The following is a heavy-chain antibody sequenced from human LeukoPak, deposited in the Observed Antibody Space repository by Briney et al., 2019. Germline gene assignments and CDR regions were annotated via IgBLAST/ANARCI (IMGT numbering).Heavy chain of an antibody. CDR1: GYTLTELS. CDR2: FDPEDSKT. CDR3: ATSKIPYDSSDFYLTYFDY. V-gene: IGHV1-24*01. D-gene: IGHD3-22*01. Sequence: ASVKVSCKVSGYTLTELSMHWVRQAPGKGLEWLGGFDPEDSKTIYAQKFQGRVTMTEDTSIDTAYMELSSLRSEDTAVYDCATSKIPYDSSDFYLTYFDYWGQGTLVTVSS. J-gene: IGHJ4*02.